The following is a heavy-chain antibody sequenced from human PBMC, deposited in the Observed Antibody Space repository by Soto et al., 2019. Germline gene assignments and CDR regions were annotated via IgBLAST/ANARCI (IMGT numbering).Heavy chain of an antibody. CDR2: MKEDASVI. Sequence: PGRSLRLSCAPSGFSFSSRWMSWVRQAPGKGLEWVASMKEDASVIHYLDSERGRFTISRDNAKDSLYLQMNGLSDDDTAVYYCATLLGSVTTFDSWGQGTLVTVSS. D-gene: IGHD1-1*01. V-gene: IGHV3-7*01. CDR3: ATLLGSVTTFDS. CDR1: GFSFSSRW. J-gene: IGHJ5*01.